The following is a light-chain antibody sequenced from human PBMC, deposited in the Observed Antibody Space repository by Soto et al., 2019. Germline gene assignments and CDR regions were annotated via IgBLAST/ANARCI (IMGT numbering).Light chain of an antibody. Sequence: DIQMTQAPSTLSASGGDSVTITCRASQSISSWLAWYQQKPGKAPKLLIYDASSLESGVPSRFSGSGSGTEFTLTISSLQPEEFATYYCHQYNSYSRTFGQGTKLDIK. CDR3: HQYNSYSRT. J-gene: IGKJ1*01. CDR2: DAS. V-gene: IGKV1-5*01. CDR1: QSISSW.